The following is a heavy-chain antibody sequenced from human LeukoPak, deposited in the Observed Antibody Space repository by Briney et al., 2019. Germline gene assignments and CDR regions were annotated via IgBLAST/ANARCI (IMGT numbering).Heavy chain of an antibody. D-gene: IGHD1-1*01. V-gene: IGHV4-34*01. CDR1: GGSFSGYY. Sequence: SETLSLTCAAYGGSFSGYYWSWIRQPPGKGLEWIGEINHSGSTNYNPSLKSRVTISVDTSKNQFSLKLSSVTAADTAVYYCARSFLPNYLDYWGQGTLVTVSS. J-gene: IGHJ4*02. CDR2: INHSGST. CDR3: ARSFLPNYLDY.